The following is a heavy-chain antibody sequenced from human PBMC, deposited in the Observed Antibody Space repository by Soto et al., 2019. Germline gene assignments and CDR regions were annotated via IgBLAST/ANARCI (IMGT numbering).Heavy chain of an antibody. Sequence: ASVKVSCKASGGTFSSYAISWVRQAPGQGLEWMGGIIPIFGTANYAQKFQGRVTITADESTSTAYMELSSLRSEDTAVYYCARDVEYSNYVRDWFDPWGQGTLVTVSS. J-gene: IGHJ5*02. V-gene: IGHV1-69*13. CDR2: IIPIFGTA. D-gene: IGHD4-4*01. CDR3: ARDVEYSNYVRDWFDP. CDR1: GGTFSSYA.